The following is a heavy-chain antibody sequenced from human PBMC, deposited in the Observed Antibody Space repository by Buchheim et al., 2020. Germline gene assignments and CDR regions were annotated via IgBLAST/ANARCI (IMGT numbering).Heavy chain of an antibody. CDR2: ISYDGSNK. D-gene: IGHD4-23*01. CDR1: GCTFSSYG. V-gene: IGHV3-30*18. CDR3: AKEWVYGGAD. Sequence: QVQLVESGGGVVQPGRSLRLSCAASGCTFSSYGMHWVRQAPGKGLEWVAVISYDGSNKYYADSVKGRFTISRDNSKNTLYLQMNSLRAEDTAVYYCAKEWVYGGADWGQGTL. J-gene: IGHJ4*02.